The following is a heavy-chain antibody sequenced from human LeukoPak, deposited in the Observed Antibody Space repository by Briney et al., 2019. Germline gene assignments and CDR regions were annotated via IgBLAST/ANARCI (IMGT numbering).Heavy chain of an antibody. D-gene: IGHD5-18*01. J-gene: IGHJ6*02. CDR2: INSDGSST. CDR1: GFTFSSYW. CDR3: ARDRSVDTAMVYYYYYGMDV. Sequence: GGSLRLSCAASGFTFSSYWMHWVRQAPGKGLVWVSRINSDGSSTSYADSVKGRFTISRDNAKNTLYLQMNSLRAEDTAVYYCARDRSVDTAMVYYYYYGMDVWGQGTTVTVSS. V-gene: IGHV3-74*01.